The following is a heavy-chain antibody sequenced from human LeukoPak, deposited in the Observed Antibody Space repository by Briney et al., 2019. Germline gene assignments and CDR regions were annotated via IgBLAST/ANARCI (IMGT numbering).Heavy chain of an antibody. CDR1: GYTFTGYY. V-gene: IGHV1-2*02. CDR2: INPNSGGT. J-gene: IGHJ6*02. CDR3: ASGSYCSGGSCYRSYYYYGMDV. D-gene: IGHD2-15*01. Sequence: ASVKVSCKASGYTFTGYYMHWVRQAPGQGLEWMGWINPNSGGTHYAQKFQGRVIMTRDTSISTAYMELSRLRSDDTAVYYCASGSYCSGGSCYRSYYYYGMDVWGQGTTVTVSS.